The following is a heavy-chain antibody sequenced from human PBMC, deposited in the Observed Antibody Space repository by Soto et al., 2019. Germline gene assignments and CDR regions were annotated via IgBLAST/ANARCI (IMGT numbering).Heavy chain of an antibody. J-gene: IGHJ6*02. D-gene: IGHD3-10*01. CDR1: GGSISSGDYY. CDR3: ARESITMVRGVPYYYYGMDV. Sequence: PSETLSLTCTVSGGSISSGDYYWSWIRQPPGKGLEWIGYIYYSGSTYYNPSLKSRVTISVDTSKNQFSLKLSSVTAADTAVYYCARESITMVRGVPYYYYGMDVWGQGTTVTVSS. CDR2: IYYSGST. V-gene: IGHV4-30-4*01.